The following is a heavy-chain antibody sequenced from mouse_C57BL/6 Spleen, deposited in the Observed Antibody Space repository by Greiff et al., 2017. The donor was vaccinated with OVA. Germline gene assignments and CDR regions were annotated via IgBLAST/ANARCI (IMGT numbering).Heavy chain of an antibody. V-gene: IGHV1-50*01. CDR2: IDPSDSYT. Sequence: QVQLQQSGAELVKPGASVKLSCKASGYTFTSYWMQWVKQRPGQGLEWIGEIDPSDSYTNYNQKFKGKATLTVDTSSSTAYMQLSSLTSEDSAVYHCARRQQGTYWGQGTLVTVSA. J-gene: IGHJ3*01. CDR3: ARRQQGTY. D-gene: IGHD3-2*01. CDR1: GYTFTSYW.